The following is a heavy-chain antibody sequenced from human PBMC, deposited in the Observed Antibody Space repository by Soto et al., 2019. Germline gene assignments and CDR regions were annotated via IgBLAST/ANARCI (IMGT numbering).Heavy chain of an antibody. D-gene: IGHD2-15*01. CDR1: GYTFSSYA. CDR3: VIGQGSDSWIIDP. Sequence: QVQLVQSATEMKKPGASVKVSCKASGYTFSSYALHWMRQAPGQRLEWMGWYSSYTGATRYSQKFQDRFTITRDSSATTVSMEVTRLRSEDTAVFFCVIGQGSDSWIIDPWCQGTLVSVSS. V-gene: IGHV1-3*01. CDR2: YSSYTGAT. J-gene: IGHJ5*02.